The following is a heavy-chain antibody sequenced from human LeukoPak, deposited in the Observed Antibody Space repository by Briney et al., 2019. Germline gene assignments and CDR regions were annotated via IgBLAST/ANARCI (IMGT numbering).Heavy chain of an antibody. CDR1: GFTFSSHW. D-gene: IGHD3-22*01. Sequence: GGSLRLSCVGSGFTFSSHWMKWVRQAPGKGLVLVSRINSDESSITYADSVKGRFTIFRDNAKNTLNLQMNSLRGEDTAVYYCARVFDSYYYDSGKFDYWGLGTLVTVSS. J-gene: IGHJ4*02. V-gene: IGHV3-74*01. CDR2: INSDESSI. CDR3: ARVFDSYYYDSGKFDY.